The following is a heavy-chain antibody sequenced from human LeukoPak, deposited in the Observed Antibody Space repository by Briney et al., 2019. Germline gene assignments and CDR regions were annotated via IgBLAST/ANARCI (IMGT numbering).Heavy chain of an antibody. CDR2: IYYSGST. CDR1: GGSISSYY. CDR3: ARAGVVNPSFDY. Sequence: SETLSLTCTASGGSISSYYWSWIRQPPGKGLEWIGYIYYSGSTNYNPSLKSRVTISVDTSKNQFSLKLSSVTAADTAVYYCARAGVVNPSFDYWGQGTLVTVSS. V-gene: IGHV4-59*01. J-gene: IGHJ4*02. D-gene: IGHD3-3*01.